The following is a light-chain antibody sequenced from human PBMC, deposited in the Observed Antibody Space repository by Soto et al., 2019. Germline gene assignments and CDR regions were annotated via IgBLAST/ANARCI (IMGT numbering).Light chain of an antibody. Sequence: DIQMTQSPSSLSASVGDRVTITCRASQSISSYLNWYQQKPGKAPKLLIYAASSLQSGVPSRFSSSVSETDCPLTISSLQPEDFAAYYCQQSYSTLSTFGQGTKLQIK. CDR1: QSISSY. CDR3: QQSYSTLST. V-gene: IGKV1-39*01. CDR2: AAS. J-gene: IGKJ2*01.